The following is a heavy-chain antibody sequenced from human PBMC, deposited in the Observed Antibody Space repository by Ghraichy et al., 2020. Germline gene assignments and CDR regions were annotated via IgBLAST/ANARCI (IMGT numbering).Heavy chain of an antibody. J-gene: IGHJ4*02. CDR1: GGSISSGGYY. CDR2: IYYSGST. D-gene: IGHD5-24*01. Sequence: SETLSLTCTVSGGSISSGGYYWSWIRQHPGKGLEWIGYIYYSGSTYYNPSLKSRVTISVDTSKNQFSLKLSSVTAADTAVYYCARGGWLQFFPFDYWGQGTLVTVSS. CDR3: ARGGWLQFFPFDY. V-gene: IGHV4-31*03.